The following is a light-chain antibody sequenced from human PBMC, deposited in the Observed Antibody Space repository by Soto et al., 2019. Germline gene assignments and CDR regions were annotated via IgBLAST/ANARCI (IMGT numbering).Light chain of an antibody. CDR2: AAS. V-gene: IGKV1-39*01. CDR3: HQSYSTPRT. CDR1: QSISSY. Sequence: IQMPQSPSSLYASVVDRDTITCRTSQSISSYLNWYQQKPGKAPKLLIYAASSLQSGVPSRFSGSGSGTDFTLTISSLQPEDFATYYCHQSYSTPRTFGQGTKVDIK. J-gene: IGKJ1*01.